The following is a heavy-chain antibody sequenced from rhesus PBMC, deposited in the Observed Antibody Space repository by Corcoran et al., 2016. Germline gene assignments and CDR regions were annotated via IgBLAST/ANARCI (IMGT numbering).Heavy chain of an antibody. Sequence: EVQLVQSGAEVKRPGESLKISCKTSGYSFNNYWISWVSQMSGKGLDWMEAIDPSKSDARYSPSFQGQVTISADKSITTAYLQWSSLKASDTATYYCARGRTLGFDYWGQGVLVTVSS. CDR3: ARGRTLGFDY. D-gene: IGHD2-39*01. CDR2: IDPSKSDA. CDR1: GYSFNNYW. V-gene: IGHV5-20*02. J-gene: IGHJ4*01.